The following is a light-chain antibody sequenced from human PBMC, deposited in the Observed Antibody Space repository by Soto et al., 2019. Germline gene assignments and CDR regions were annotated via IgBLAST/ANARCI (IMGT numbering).Light chain of an antibody. V-gene: IGLV1-44*01. CDR1: DSNIGDNA. CDR3: SSYTNRGHVV. J-gene: IGLJ2*01. Sequence: QSVLTQPPSASGTPGQRVSISCSGSDSNIGDNAVNWFQQLPGTAPKLLIYSNRQRPSGVPDRFSGSKSGNTASLTISGLQAEDEADYYCSSYTNRGHVVFGGGTKLTVL. CDR2: SNR.